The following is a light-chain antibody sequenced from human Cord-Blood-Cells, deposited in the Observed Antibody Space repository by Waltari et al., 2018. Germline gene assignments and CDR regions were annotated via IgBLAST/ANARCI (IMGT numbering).Light chain of an antibody. J-gene: IGLJ3*02. CDR1: SSDVGSSNL. CDR3: CSYAGSSTWV. CDR2: EGS. Sequence: QSALTQPASVSGSPGQSITISCTGTSSDVGSSNLVSVYQQHPGKAPKLMIYEGSKRPSGVSNRFSGSKSGNTASLTISGLQAEDEADYYCCSYAGSSTWVFGGGTKLTVL. V-gene: IGLV2-23*01.